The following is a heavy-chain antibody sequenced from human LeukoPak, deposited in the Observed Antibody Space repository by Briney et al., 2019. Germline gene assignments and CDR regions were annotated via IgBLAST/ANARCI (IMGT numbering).Heavy chain of an antibody. CDR2: IYYSGST. J-gene: IGHJ6*02. V-gene: IGHV4-31*03. Sequence: SETLSLTCTVSGGSISSGGYYWSWIRQHPGKGLEWIGYIYYSGSTYYNPSLKSRVTISVDTSKNQFSLKLSSVTAADTAVYYCAREIDSSGWYSTWGQGTTVTVSS. CDR1: GGSISSGGYY. D-gene: IGHD6-19*01. CDR3: AREIDSSGWYST.